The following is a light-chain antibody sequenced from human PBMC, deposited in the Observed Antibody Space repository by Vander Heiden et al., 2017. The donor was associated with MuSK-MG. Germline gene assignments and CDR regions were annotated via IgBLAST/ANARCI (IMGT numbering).Light chain of an antibody. V-gene: IGKV1-33*01. J-gene: IGKJ3*01. CDR3: QQYDNLPT. Sequence: DIQMTQSPSSLSASVGDRVTITCQASQDISNFLNWYQQKSGTAPKLLIYDASNLEPGVPSRFSGSGSGTDFTFTISSLQPEDIATYYCQQYDNLPTFGPGTKVDIK. CDR1: QDISNF. CDR2: DAS.